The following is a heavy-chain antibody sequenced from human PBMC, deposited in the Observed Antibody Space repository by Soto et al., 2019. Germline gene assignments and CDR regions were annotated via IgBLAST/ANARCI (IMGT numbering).Heavy chain of an antibody. CDR3: ARSDSSGYYLPF. CDR2: IIPLFGTA. J-gene: IGHJ4*02. Sequence: WASVKVSCKASGGTFSTHIINWVRQAPGQGLEWMGGIIPLFGTASYAQKFRDRVSITADGSTYTAYMELSGLRSEDTAVYYCARSDSSGYYLPFWGQGTLVTVSS. D-gene: IGHD3-22*01. CDR1: GGTFSTHI. V-gene: IGHV1-69*13.